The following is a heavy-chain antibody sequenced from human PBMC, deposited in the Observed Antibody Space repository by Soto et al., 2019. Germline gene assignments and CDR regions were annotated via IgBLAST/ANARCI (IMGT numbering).Heavy chain of an antibody. CDR2: ISAYNGNT. V-gene: IGHV1-18*01. CDR1: GYTFTSYG. D-gene: IGHD3-22*01. Sequence: GASVKVSCKASGYTFTSYGISWVRQAPGQGLEWMGWISAYNGNTNYAQKLQGRVTMTTDTSSNTAYMELRSLRSDDTAMYYCARGVYYDSSGSRNYHYYGMNVWGKGTTVTVSS. J-gene: IGHJ6*04. CDR3: ARGVYYDSSGSRNYHYYGMNV.